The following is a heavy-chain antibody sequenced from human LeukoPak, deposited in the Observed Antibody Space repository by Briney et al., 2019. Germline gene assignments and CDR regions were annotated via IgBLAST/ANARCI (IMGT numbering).Heavy chain of an antibody. J-gene: IGHJ4*02. D-gene: IGHD7-27*01. CDR1: GFTVSSNY. CDR2: IYSGGRT. CDR3: AREVLGIPY. Sequence: PGGSPRLSCAASGFTVSSNYMSWVRQAPGKGLEWVSVIYSGGRTYYADSVKGRFTISRDNSKNTLYLQMNSLRAEDTAVYYCAREVLGIPYWGQGTLVTVSS. V-gene: IGHV3-66*02.